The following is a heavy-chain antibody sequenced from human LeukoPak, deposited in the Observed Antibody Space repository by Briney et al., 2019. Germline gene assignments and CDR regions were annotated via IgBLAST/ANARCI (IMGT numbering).Heavy chain of an antibody. J-gene: IGHJ3*02. D-gene: IGHD2-15*01. CDR2: IYSGGST. CDR3: ARAILPAAIEEALNI. Sequence: GGSLRLSCAASGFTVSSNYMSWVRQAPGKGLEWVSVIYSGGSTYYADSVKGRFTISRDNSKNTLYLQMNSLRAEDTAVYYCARAILPAAIEEALNIWGLGTMVIVSS. CDR1: GFTVSSNY. V-gene: IGHV3-53*01.